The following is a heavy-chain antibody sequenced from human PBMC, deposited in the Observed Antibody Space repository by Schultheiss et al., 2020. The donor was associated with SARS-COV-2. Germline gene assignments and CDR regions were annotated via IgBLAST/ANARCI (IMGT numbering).Heavy chain of an antibody. CDR3: AKDNRSISTNYFDY. Sequence: GGSLRLSCAASVFPFLRSSLLCFRQAPGKGLEWVSAISGSGGSTYYADSVKGRFTISRDNSKNTLYLQMNSLRAEDTAVYYCAKDNRSISTNYFDYWGQGTLVTVSS. J-gene: IGHJ4*02. D-gene: IGHD2/OR15-2a*01. V-gene: IGHV3-23*01. CDR1: VFPFLRSS. CDR2: ISGSGGST.